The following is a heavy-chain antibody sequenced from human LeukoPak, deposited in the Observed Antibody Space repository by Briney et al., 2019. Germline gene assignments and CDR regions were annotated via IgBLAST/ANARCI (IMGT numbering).Heavy chain of an antibody. CDR1: GYTFTSYD. V-gene: IGHV1-8*02. J-gene: IGHJ3*02. Sequence: ASVKVSCKTSGYTFTSYDINWVRQATGQGLEWMGWMNPNSGNTGYAQKFQGRVTMTRNTSISTAYMELSSLRSEDTAVYYCARGEGLYSYGLGDAFDIWGQGTMVTVSS. CDR3: ARGEGLYSYGLGDAFDI. CDR2: MNPNSGNT. D-gene: IGHD5-18*01.